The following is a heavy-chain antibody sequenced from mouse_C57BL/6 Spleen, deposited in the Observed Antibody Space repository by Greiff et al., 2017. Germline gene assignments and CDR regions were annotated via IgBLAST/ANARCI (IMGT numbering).Heavy chain of an antibody. J-gene: IGHJ1*03. CDR2: IYPGNSDT. CDR3: THYGSSYGWYFDV. CDR1: GYTFTSYW. V-gene: IGHV1-5*01. D-gene: IGHD1-1*01. Sequence: VQLQQSGTVLARPGASVKMSCKTSGYTFTSYWMHWVKQRPGQGLKWIGAIYPGNSDTSYNQKFKGKAKLTAVTSASTAYMELSSLTNEDSAVYYCTHYGSSYGWYFDVWGTGTTVTVSS.